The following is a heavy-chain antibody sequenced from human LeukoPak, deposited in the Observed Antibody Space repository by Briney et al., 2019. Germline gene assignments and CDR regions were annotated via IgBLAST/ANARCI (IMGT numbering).Heavy chain of an antibody. CDR3: ATLHDPPPVYHYHYHGMDV. J-gene: IGHJ6*02. V-gene: IGHV1-24*01. Sequence: ASVKVSCKVSGFSLSDLFMNWVRQAPGKGLEWMGGFDPEDGELFYAQKFQGRLTMTGDTSTDTVYMELSSLTSEDTAVYYCATLHDPPPVYHYHYHGMDVWGQGTTVIVSS. D-gene: IGHD1-1*01. CDR2: FDPEDGEL. CDR1: GFSLSDLF.